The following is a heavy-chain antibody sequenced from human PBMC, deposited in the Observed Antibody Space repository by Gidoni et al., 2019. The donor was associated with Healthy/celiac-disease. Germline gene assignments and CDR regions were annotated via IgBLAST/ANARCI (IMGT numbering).Heavy chain of an antibody. CDR1: GFTFSRYG. CDR2: RWYDGSNK. V-gene: IGHV3-33*01. D-gene: IGHD6-19*01. Sequence: QVQLVESGGGVVQPGRSLRLSCAASGFTFSRYGMRWVRQAPGKGLEWVAVRWYDGSNKYYADSVKGRFTISRDNSKNTLYLQMNSLRAEDTAVYYCARDEIVRWWVGAVADWGQGTLVTVSS. J-gene: IGHJ4*02. CDR3: ARDEIVRWWVGAVAD.